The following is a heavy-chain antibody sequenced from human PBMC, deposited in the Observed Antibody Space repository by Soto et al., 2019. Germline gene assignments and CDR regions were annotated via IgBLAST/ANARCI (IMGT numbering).Heavy chain of an antibody. Sequence: QVQLVQSGAEVKKPGSSVKVSCKASGGTFSSYAISWVRQASGQGLEWMGGIIPIFGTANYAQKFQGRVTITADESTSTAYIELSSLRSEDTAVYYCARGSQSRSPYYYYGMDVWGQGTTVTVSS. CDR2: IIPIFGTA. V-gene: IGHV1-69*12. CDR3: ARGSQSRSPYYYYGMDV. J-gene: IGHJ6*02. D-gene: IGHD6-6*01. CDR1: GGTFSSYA.